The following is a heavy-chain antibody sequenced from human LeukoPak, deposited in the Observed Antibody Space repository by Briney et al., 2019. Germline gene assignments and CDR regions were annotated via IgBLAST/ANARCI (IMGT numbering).Heavy chain of an antibody. Sequence: PSQTLSLTCTVSGGSISSGSYYWSWIRQPAGKGLEWIGRIYTSGSTNYNPSLKSRVTISVDTSKNQFSLKLSSVTAADTAVYYCARRGYGDYADAFDIWGQGTMVTVSS. CDR2: IYTSGST. J-gene: IGHJ3*02. CDR3: ARRGYGDYADAFDI. CDR1: GGSISSGSYY. D-gene: IGHD4-17*01. V-gene: IGHV4-61*02.